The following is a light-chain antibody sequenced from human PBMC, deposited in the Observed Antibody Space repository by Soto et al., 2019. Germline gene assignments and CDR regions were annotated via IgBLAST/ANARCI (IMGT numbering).Light chain of an antibody. V-gene: IGKV3-11*01. CDR1: QSVGSY. CDR2: DAS. Sequence: EIVLTQSPATLSLSPADRATLSCRASQSVGSYLGWYQQRPGQAPRLRIYDASNRATATPARFSGSGSGTDFTLSISRLGPGDFAVDECQQRSEWPSSFGGGTKVDIK. CDR3: QQRSEWPSS. J-gene: IGKJ4*01.